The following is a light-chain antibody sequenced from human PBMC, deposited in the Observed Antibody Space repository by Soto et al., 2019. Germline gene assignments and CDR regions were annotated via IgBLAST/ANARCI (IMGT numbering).Light chain of an antibody. CDR3: QQANSFPWT. CDR2: AAS. Sequence: DIQMTQSPSSVTASVGDRVTITCRASQGISSGLAWYQQKRGKAPKLLIYAASTLQSGVPSRFSGSGSGTDFTLTISSLPPEDVATYYCQQANSFPWTFGPGTKVDIK. J-gene: IGKJ1*01. V-gene: IGKV1-12*01. CDR1: QGISSG.